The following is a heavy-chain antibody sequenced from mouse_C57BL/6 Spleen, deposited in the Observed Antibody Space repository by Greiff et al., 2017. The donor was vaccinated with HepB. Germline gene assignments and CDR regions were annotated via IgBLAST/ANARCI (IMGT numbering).Heavy chain of an antibody. CDR1: GFNIKDYY. CDR3: SRCLTGSYYAMDY. J-gene: IGHJ4*01. V-gene: IGHV14-2*01. CDR2: IDPEDGET. D-gene: IGHD4-1*01. Sequence: VQLQQSGAELVKPGASVKLSCTASGFNIKDYYMPWVKQRTEQGLEWIGRIDPEDGETKYAPKFQGKATITADTSSNTAYLQLSSLTSEDTAVYYCSRCLTGSYYAMDYWGQGTSVTVSS.